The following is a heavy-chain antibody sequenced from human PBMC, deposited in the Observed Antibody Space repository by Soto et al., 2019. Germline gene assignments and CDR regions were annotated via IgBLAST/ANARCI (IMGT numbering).Heavy chain of an antibody. Sequence: ELQLVESGGGLAQPGGSLRLSCAASGFTFSTYSMNWVRQAPGKGLEWVSYISYTSTTIYYADSVRGRFTISRDNVKNSLFLQMNNLRDEDTAVYYCARDNGLAGSFDPWGQGTLVTVSS. CDR2: ISYTSTTI. J-gene: IGHJ5*02. CDR1: GFTFSTYS. D-gene: IGHD2-21*01. CDR3: ARDNGLAGSFDP. V-gene: IGHV3-48*02.